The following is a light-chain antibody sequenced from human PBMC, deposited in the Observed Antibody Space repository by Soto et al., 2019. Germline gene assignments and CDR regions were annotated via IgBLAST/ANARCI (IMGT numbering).Light chain of an antibody. CDR1: SSDVGGYKY. V-gene: IGLV2-14*03. J-gene: IGLJ1*01. CDR3: SSYTASSTYV. CDR2: DVS. Sequence: QSVVTQPASVSGSPGQAITISCTGNSSDVGGYKYVSWYQHHPGKAPKLMIFDVSNRPSGVSNLFSGSKAGNTASLTISGLRAEDGAVNYCSSYTASSTYVFGTGTRAPAL.